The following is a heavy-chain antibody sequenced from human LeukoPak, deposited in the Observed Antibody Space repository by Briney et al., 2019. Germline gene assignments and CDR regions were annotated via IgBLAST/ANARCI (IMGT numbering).Heavy chain of an antibody. D-gene: IGHD4/OR15-4a*01. Sequence: SETLSLTCTVSRGSISGYSWSWIRQSPGGGLEWVGYIFYSGDTAYNPSLRSRVTLSVDTSKNQFSLQLRSVTTADTAVYYCVRGPYGASISKWFDPWGQGTQVIVSP. CDR3: VRGPYGASISKWFDP. J-gene: IGHJ5*02. V-gene: IGHV4-59*01. CDR2: IFYSGDT. CDR1: RGSISGYS.